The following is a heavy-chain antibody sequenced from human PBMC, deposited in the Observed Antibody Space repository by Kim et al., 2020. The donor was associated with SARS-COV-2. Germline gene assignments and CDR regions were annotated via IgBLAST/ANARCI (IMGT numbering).Heavy chain of an antibody. D-gene: IGHD6-6*01. CDR2: ISHDGTHK. Sequence: GGSLRLSCAASGFTFSSYVMYWVRQAPGKGLEWVAVISHDGTHKFYSDSLKGRFAISRDNSKNTQYLEMNSLSVDDTAVYYCAKAPYATSSANWFDPWGQGTLVTVSS. J-gene: IGHJ5*02. V-gene: IGHV3-30-3*02. CDR1: GFTFSSYV. CDR3: AKAPYATSSANWFDP.